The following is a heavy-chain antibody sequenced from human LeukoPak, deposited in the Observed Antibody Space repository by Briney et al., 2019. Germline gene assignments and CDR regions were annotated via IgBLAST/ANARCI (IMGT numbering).Heavy chain of an antibody. J-gene: IGHJ6*02. CDR3: ARDGAVAGTGSVVLRYYYGMDV. CDR2: INPNSGGT. D-gene: IGHD6-19*01. V-gene: IGHV1-2*04. Sequence: ASVKVSCKASGYTFTSSAMNWVRQAPGQGLEWMGWINPNSGGTNYAQKFQGWVTMTRDTSISTAYMELSRLRSDDTAVYYCARDGAVAGTGSVVLRYYYGMDVWGQGTTVTVSS. CDR1: GYTFTSSA.